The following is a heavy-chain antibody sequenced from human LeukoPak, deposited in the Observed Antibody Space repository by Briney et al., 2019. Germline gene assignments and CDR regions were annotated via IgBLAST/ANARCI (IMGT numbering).Heavy chain of an antibody. Sequence: GASVKVSCKASGYTFTGYYMHWVRQAPGQGLEWMGWINPNSGGTNYAQKFQGRVTMTRDTSISTAYMELSRLRSDDTAVYYCARVGYDSSGYYHSDYWGQGTLVTVSS. CDR3: ARVGYDSSGYYHSDY. V-gene: IGHV1-2*02. D-gene: IGHD3-22*01. CDR1: GYTFTGYY. CDR2: INPNSGGT. J-gene: IGHJ4*02.